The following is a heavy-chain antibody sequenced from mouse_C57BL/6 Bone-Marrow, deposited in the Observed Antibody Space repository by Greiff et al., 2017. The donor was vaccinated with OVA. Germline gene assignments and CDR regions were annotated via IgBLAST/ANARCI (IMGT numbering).Heavy chain of an antibody. CDR2: IYPGNSDT. CDR3: RNHDYGSSYWYLDV. Sequence: EVQLQQSGTVLARPGASVKMSCKTSGYTFTSYWMHWVKQRPGQGLEWIGAIYPGNSDTSYNQKFKGKAKLTAVTSASTAYMELSSLTNEDSAVYYGRNHDYGSSYWYLDVWGTGTTVTVSS. CDR1: GYTFTSYW. D-gene: IGHD1-1*01. V-gene: IGHV1-5*01. J-gene: IGHJ1*03.